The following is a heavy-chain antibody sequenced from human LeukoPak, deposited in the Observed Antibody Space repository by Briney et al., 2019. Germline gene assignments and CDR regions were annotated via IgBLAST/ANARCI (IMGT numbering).Heavy chain of an antibody. V-gene: IGHV3-7*03. CDR1: GFTFSRYW. D-gene: IGHD6-19*01. Sequence: GGSLRLSCAASGFTFSRYWMTWGRQAPGKGLEWVANIKQDGSEKYYVDSVKGRFTISRDNSKNTLYLQMNSLRAEDTAVYYCAKDSSGWYVQEDYYYYMDVWGKGTTVTISS. CDR2: IKQDGSEK. CDR3: AKDSSGWYVQEDYYYYMDV. J-gene: IGHJ6*03.